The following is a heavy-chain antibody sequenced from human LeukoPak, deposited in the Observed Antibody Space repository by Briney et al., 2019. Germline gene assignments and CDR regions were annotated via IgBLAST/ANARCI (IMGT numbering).Heavy chain of an antibody. V-gene: IGHV1-69*05. CDR3: ARENVLRYFDWLLSHWFDP. D-gene: IGHD3-9*01. Sequence: SVKVSCKASGGTFSSYAISWVRQAPGQGLEWMGGIIPIFGTANYAQKFQGRITITTDESTSTAYMELSSLRSEDTAVYYCARENVLRYFDWLLSHWFDPWGQGTLVTVSS. J-gene: IGHJ5*02. CDR1: GGTFSSYA. CDR2: IIPIFGTA.